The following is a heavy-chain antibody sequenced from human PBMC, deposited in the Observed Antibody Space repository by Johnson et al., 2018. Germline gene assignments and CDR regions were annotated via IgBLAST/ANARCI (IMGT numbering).Heavy chain of an antibody. CDR1: GYTFTSYE. D-gene: IGHD2-21*01. J-gene: IGHJ6*02. V-gene: IGHV1-8*01. CDR3: ARLVALPYFYYGMDV. CDR2: MNPNSGNT. Sequence: QVQLQESGAEVREPGASVKVSCKASGYTFTSYEINWVRQATGQGLEWMGWMNPNSGNTDYAQNFQDRVTMTRNSSITTAYMELSSLRSEDTAVYYFARLVALPYFYYGMDVWGQGTPVTVSS.